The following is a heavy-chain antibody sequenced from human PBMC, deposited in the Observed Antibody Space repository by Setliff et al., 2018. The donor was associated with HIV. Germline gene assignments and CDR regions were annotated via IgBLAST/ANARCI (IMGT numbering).Heavy chain of an antibody. V-gene: IGHV3-21*04. CDR2: ISTGGHFI. Sequence: KPGGSLRLSCAASGFTFSDYTMNWVRQAPGKGLEWVSSISTGGHFIYYADSVKGRFTISRDNSKNTLYLQLNSLRAEDTAVYYCAKHECSGGCYYYMDVWGKGIMVTVSS. J-gene: IGHJ6*03. D-gene: IGHD2-15*01. CDR1: GFTFSDYT. CDR3: AKHECSGGCYYYMDV.